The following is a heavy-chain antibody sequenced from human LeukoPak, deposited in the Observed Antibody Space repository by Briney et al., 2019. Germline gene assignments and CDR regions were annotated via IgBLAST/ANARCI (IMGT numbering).Heavy chain of an antibody. V-gene: IGHV3-30-3*01. J-gene: IGHJ3*02. D-gene: IGHD3-22*01. CDR3: ARGLEYYYDSSGDAFDI. CDR1: GFTFSSYA. Sequence: HPGGSLRLSCAASGFTFSSYAMHWVRQAPGKGLEWVAVISYDGSNKYYADSVKGRFTISRDNSKNTLYLQMNSLRAEDTAVYYCARGLEYYYDSSGDAFDIWGQGTMVTVSS. CDR2: ISYDGSNK.